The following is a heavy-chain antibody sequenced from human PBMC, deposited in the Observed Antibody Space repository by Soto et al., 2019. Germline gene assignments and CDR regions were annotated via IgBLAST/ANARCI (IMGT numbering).Heavy chain of an antibody. CDR2: IYYSGST. Sequence: WETLSLTCTVSGGSVSSGSYYWSWIRQPPGKGLEWIGYIYYSGSTNYNPSLKSRVTISVDTSKNQFSLKLSSVTAADTAVYYCASTDSSGYYNFDYWGQGTLVTVSS. J-gene: IGHJ4*02. D-gene: IGHD3-22*01. V-gene: IGHV4-61*01. CDR3: ASTDSSGYYNFDY. CDR1: GGSVSSGSYY.